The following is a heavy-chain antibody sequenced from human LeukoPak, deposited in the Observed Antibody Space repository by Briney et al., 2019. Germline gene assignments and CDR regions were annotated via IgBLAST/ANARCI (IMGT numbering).Heavy chain of an antibody. CDR3: ARVGCSSTSCPLNE. D-gene: IGHD2-2*01. Sequence: SETLSLTCTVSGGSISSGDYYWSWIRQPPGKGLEWIGYIYYSGSTYYNPSLKSRVTISVDTSKNQFSLKLSSVTAADTAVYYCARVGCSSTSCPLNEWGQGTLVTVSS. J-gene: IGHJ4*02. CDR1: GGSISSGDYY. V-gene: IGHV4-30-4*01. CDR2: IYYSGST.